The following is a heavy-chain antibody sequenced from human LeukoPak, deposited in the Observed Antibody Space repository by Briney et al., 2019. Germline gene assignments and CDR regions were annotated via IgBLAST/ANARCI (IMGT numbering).Heavy chain of an antibody. V-gene: IGHV3-23*01. J-gene: IGHJ4*02. Sequence: GGSLRLSCAASGFTFSSYAMSWVRQAPGKGLEWVSAISGSGGSTYYADSVKGRFTISRDNSRNTLYLQMNSLRGDDTAVYYCAKDVGKWESLHFFDYWGQGTLVTVSS. CDR3: AKDVGKWESLHFFDY. CDR1: GFTFSSYA. D-gene: IGHD1-26*01. CDR2: ISGSGGST.